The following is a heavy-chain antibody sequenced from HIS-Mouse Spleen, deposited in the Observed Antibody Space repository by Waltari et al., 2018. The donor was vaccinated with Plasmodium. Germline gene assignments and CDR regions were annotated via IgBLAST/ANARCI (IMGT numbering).Heavy chain of an antibody. CDR3: ASSWYWYFDL. Sequence: EVQLVESGGGLVQPGGSLRLSCAASGFTFSCSWMSWVRQAPGKGLEWVANIKQDGSEKYYVDSVKGRFTISRDNAKNSLYLQMNSLRAEDTAVYYCASSWYWYFDLWGRGTLVTVSS. CDR2: IKQDGSEK. CDR1: GFTFSCSW. D-gene: IGHD6-13*01. V-gene: IGHV3-7*01. J-gene: IGHJ2*01.